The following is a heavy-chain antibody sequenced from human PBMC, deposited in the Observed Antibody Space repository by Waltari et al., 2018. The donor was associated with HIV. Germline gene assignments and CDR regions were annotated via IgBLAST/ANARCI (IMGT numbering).Heavy chain of an antibody. Sequence: VVQPGRSLRLSCAASGFTFSSYAMHWVRQAPGKGLEWVAVISYDGSNKYYADSVKGRFTISRDNSKNTLYLQMNSLRAEDTAVYYCARDVVPAPWRAFDIWGQGTMVTVSS. CDR1: GFTFSSYA. CDR3: ARDVVPAPWRAFDI. CDR2: ISYDGSNK. J-gene: IGHJ3*02. V-gene: IGHV3-30*01. D-gene: IGHD2-2*01.